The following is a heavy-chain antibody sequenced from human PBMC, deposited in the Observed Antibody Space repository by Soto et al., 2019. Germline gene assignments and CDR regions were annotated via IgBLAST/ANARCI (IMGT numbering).Heavy chain of an antibody. D-gene: IGHD3-22*01. Sequence: EVQLVESGGGLVQPGGSLRLSCAASGFTFSSYSMNWVRQAPGKGLEWVSYISSSSSTIYYADSVKGRFTISRDNAKNSLYLQMNSLRAEDTAVYYCARDAYDSSGYYIYFDYWGQRTLVTVSS. CDR1: GFTFSSYS. CDR3: ARDAYDSSGYYIYFDY. CDR2: ISSSSSTI. J-gene: IGHJ4*02. V-gene: IGHV3-48*01.